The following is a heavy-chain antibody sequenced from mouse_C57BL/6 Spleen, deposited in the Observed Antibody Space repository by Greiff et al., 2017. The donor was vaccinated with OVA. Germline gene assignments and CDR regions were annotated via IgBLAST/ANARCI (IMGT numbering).Heavy chain of an antibody. D-gene: IGHD2-3*01. CDR3: ARGDGYYPYYFDY. V-gene: IGHV5-17*01. CDR1: GFTFSDYG. CDR2: ISSGSSTI. J-gene: IGHJ2*01. Sequence: VQLKESGGGLVKPGGSLKLSCAASGFTFSDYGMHWVRQAPEKGLEWVAYISSGSSTIYYADTVKGRFTISRDNAKNTLFLQMASLRSEDTAMYYCARGDGYYPYYFDYWGQGTTLTVSS.